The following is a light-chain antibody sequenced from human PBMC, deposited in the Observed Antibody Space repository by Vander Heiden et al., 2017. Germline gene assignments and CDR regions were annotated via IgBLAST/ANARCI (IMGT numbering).Light chain of an antibody. Sequence: DIVMTQSSDSLAVSLGERATINCKSSQSVLYSSNNKSYLAWYQQKPGQPPKLLIYWASTRESGVPDRFSGSGSGTDFTLTISSLQAEDVAVYYCQQYYSTPHTFGQGTKLEIK. CDR2: WAS. J-gene: IGKJ2*01. CDR3: QQYYSTPHT. V-gene: IGKV4-1*01. CDR1: QSVLYSSNNKSY.